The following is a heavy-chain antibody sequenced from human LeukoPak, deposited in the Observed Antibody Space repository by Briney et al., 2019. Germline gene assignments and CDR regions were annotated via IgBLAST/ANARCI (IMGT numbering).Heavy chain of an antibody. CDR1: GFTFSSYA. CDR2: ISYDGSNK. CDR3: ARGPRDIVVVDAHYFDY. J-gene: IGHJ4*02. V-gene: IGHV3-30-3*01. Sequence: GGSLRLSCAASGFTFSSYAMHWVRQPPGKGLEWVAIISYDGSNKYYTDSVKGRFTISRDNSKNTLYLQMNSLRAGDTAVDYCARGPRDIVVVDAHYFDYWGQGTLVTVSS. D-gene: IGHD2-15*01.